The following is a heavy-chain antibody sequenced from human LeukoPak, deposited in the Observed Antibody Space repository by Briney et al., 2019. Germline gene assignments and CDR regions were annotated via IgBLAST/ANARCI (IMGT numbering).Heavy chain of an antibody. CDR1: GFTFSSYA. J-gene: IGHJ4*02. D-gene: IGHD6-19*01. CDR2: ISGSGGST. CDR3: AKGHSSGWYYFDY. Sequence: GGSLRLSCAASGFTFSSYAMSWVRQAPGRGLEWVSTISGSGGSTYYADSVKGRFTISRDNSKNTVYLQMNSLRVEDTAVYYCAKGHSSGWYYFDYWGQGTLVTVSS. V-gene: IGHV3-23*01.